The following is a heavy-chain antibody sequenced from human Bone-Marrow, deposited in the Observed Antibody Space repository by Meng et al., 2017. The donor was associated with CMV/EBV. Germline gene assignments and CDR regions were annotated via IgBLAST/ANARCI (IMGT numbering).Heavy chain of an antibody. CDR1: GFTFSNYG. J-gene: IGHJ4*02. Sequence: LSLTCAASGFTFSNYGMHWVRQAPGKGLEWVAFIRYDGSKEDYGDSVQGRLTISRDHSKNTLYLQMNSLRADDTALYYCAKDRSAYGYVEAGFDYWGQGTRVTVSS. CDR2: IRYDGSKE. D-gene: IGHD5-18*01. V-gene: IGHV3-30*02. CDR3: AKDRSAYGYVEAGFDY.